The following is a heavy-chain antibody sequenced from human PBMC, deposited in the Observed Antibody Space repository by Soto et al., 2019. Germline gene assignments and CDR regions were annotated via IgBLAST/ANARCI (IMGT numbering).Heavy chain of an antibody. Sequence: SETLSLTCAVYGGSLSGYYWRWSRLRLGMGRECIVEINHRENHNPCLSLNSRVTMSGHTPKNQCSLNPSYVSAADTAMYYCARGPMTTTHRRGMDVCGQGTTVTVSS. V-gene: IGHV4-34*01. J-gene: IGHJ6*02. D-gene: IGHD4-4*01. CDR1: GGSLSGYY. CDR3: ARGPMTTTHRRGMDV. CDR2: INHRENH.